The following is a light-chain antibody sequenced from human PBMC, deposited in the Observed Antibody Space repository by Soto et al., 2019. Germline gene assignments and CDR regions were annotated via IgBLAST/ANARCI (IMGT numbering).Light chain of an antibody. Sequence: QSVLAQPPSASGSPGQSVTISCTGTSSDVGGYNYVSWYQQHPGKAPKPMIYDVSKRPSGVPDRFSGSKSGNTASLTVSGLQADDEADYYCSSYAGTNVVFGTGTKVTVL. CDR3: SSYAGTNVV. CDR2: DVS. J-gene: IGLJ1*01. V-gene: IGLV2-8*01. CDR1: SSDVGGYNY.